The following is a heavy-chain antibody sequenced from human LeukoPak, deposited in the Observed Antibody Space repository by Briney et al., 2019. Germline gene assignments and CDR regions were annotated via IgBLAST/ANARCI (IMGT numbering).Heavy chain of an antibody. J-gene: IGHJ3*02. D-gene: IGHD5-24*01. CDR1: GGSFSGYY. CDR2: INHSGST. CDR3: AREGDGYNYGAFDI. Sequence: SETLSLTCAVYGGSFSGYYWSWIRQPPGKGLEWIGEINHSGSTNYNPSLKSRVTISVDTSKNQFSLKLSSVTAADTAVYYCAREGDGYNYGAFDIWGQGTMVTVSS. V-gene: IGHV4-34*01.